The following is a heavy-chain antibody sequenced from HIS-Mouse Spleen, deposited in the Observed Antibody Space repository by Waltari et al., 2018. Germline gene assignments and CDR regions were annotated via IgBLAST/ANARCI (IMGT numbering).Heavy chain of an antibody. CDR2: IDWDDVK. Sequence: QVTLRESGPALVKPTQTLTLTCTFSGFSLSTSGMCVSWIRQPPGKALEWLARIDWDDVKYYSTSLKTRLTISKYTSKNQVVLTMTNMDPVDTATYYCARTLGSSSSTYYFDYWGQGTLVTVSS. J-gene: IGHJ4*02. D-gene: IGHD6-6*01. V-gene: IGHV2-70*15. CDR1: GFSLSTSGMC. CDR3: ARTLGSSSSTYYFDY.